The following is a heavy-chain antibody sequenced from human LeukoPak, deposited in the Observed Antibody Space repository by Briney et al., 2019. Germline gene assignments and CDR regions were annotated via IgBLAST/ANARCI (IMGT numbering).Heavy chain of an antibody. CDR1: GYTFTSYG. J-gene: IGHJ6*03. V-gene: IGHV1-18*01. D-gene: IGHD2-8*01. CDR2: ISAYNGNT. Sequence: GASVKVSCTASGYTFTSYGISWVRQAPGQGLEWMGWISAYNGNTNYAQKLQGRVTMTTDTSTSTAYMELRSLRSDGTAVYYCARGRYLPLMGYYYYMDVWGKGTTVTVSS. CDR3: ARGRYLPLMGYYYYMDV.